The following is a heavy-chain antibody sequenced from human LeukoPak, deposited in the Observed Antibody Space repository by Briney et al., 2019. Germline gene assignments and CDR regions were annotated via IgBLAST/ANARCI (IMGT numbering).Heavy chain of an antibody. V-gene: IGHV1-46*01. Sequence: ASVKVSCKASGYTFTSYYMRWVRQAPGQGLEWMGIINPSGGSTSYAQKFQGRVTMTRDTSTSTVYMEPSSLRSEDTAVYYCARDMSGAVGNYYYYMDVWGKGTTVTVSS. J-gene: IGHJ6*03. D-gene: IGHD3-10*01. CDR2: INPSGGST. CDR3: ARDMSGAVGNYYYYMDV. CDR1: GYTFTSYY.